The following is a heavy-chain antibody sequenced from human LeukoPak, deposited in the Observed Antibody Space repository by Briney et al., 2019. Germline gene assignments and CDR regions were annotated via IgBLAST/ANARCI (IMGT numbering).Heavy chain of an antibody. J-gene: IGHJ4*02. CDR3: ARDSSRWSRAPLYG. CDR2: IWYDGSNK. D-gene: IGHD6-13*01. Sequence: GGSLRLSWAASGFTFSSYGMHWVRQAPGKGLEWVAVIWYDGSNKYYADSVKGRFTISRDNSKNTLYLQMNSLRAEDTAVYYCARDSSRWSRAPLYGWGQGTLVTVSS. V-gene: IGHV3-33*01. CDR1: GFTFSSYG.